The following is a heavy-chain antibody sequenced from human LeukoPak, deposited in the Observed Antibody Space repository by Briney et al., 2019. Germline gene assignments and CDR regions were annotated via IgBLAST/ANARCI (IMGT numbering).Heavy chain of an antibody. CDR2: INPNSGGT. CDR1: GYTFTGYY. J-gene: IGHJ4*02. V-gene: IGHV1-2*06. D-gene: IGHD6-13*01. CDR3: ARGWLDSGYSSSWLPYYFDY. Sequence: EASVKVSCKASGYTFTGYYMHWVRQAPGQGLEWMGRINPNSGGTNYAQKFQGRVTMTRDTSISTAYMELSRLRSDDTAVYYCARGWLDSGYSSSWLPYYFDYWGQGTLVTGSS.